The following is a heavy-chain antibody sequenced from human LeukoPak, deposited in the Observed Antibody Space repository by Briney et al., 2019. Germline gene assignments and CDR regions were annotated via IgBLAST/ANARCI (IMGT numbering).Heavy chain of an antibody. D-gene: IGHD2-2*01. V-gene: IGHV4-34*01. CDR1: GGSFSGYY. CDR3: ARGARFKRSRIVVVPAATLDY. Sequence: SETLSLTFTVYGGSFSGYYWSWIRQPPGKGLEWIGEINHSGSTNYNPSLKSRVTISVDTSKNQFSLKLSSVTAADTAVYYCARGARFKRSRIVVVPAATLDYWGQGTLVTVSS. CDR2: INHSGST. J-gene: IGHJ4*02.